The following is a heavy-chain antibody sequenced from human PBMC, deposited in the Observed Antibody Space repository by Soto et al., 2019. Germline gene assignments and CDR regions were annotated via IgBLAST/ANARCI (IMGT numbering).Heavy chain of an antibody. Sequence: VASVKVSCKASGGTFSSYAISWVRQAPGQGLEWMGGIIPIFGTANYAQKFQGRVTITADESTSTAYMELSSLRSEDTAVYYCARGGGFDYYDSSGYGHWGQGTLVTVSS. V-gene: IGHV1-69*13. CDR2: IIPIFGTA. CDR1: GGTFSSYA. CDR3: ARGGGFDYYDSSGYGH. D-gene: IGHD3-22*01. J-gene: IGHJ4*02.